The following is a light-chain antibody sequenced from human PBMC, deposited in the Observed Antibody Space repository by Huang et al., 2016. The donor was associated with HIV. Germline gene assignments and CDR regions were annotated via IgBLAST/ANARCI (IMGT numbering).Light chain of an antibody. CDR3: QQYDNWPPGLT. V-gene: IGKV3D-15*01. J-gene: IGKJ4*01. Sequence: EIVMTQSPATLSVSPGGGATLSCRASQNVRSNLAWYQQTPGQAPRLLIYDTSTSASGVPARCSGSGSGTEFTLTISGLQSEDFAVYYCQQYDNWPPGLTFGGGTKVEI. CDR1: QNVRSN. CDR2: DTS.